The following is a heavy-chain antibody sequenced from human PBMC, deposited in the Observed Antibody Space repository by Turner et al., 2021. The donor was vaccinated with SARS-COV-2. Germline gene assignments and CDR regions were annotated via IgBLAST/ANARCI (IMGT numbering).Heavy chain of an antibody. CDR2: IYYSGST. Sequence: QLQLQESGPGLVKPSGTLSPTCTVSGGSIRSTSYFWGWIRQPPGKGLEWIGSIYYSGSTYYNPSLKSRVTISVDTSKNQFSLKLSSVTAADTAVYYCARNSPKWYYYDSSGYYDYWGQGTLVTVSS. CDR3: ARNSPKWYYYDSSGYYDY. CDR1: GGSIRSTSYF. J-gene: IGHJ4*02. D-gene: IGHD3-22*01. V-gene: IGHV4-39*01.